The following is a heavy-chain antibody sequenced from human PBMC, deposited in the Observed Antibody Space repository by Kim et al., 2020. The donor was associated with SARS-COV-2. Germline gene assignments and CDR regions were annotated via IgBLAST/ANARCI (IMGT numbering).Heavy chain of an antibody. CDR3: ARDSGGYENAMDV. V-gene: IGHV4-61*01. CDR1: GGSVSSSSHY. D-gene: IGHD5-12*01. J-gene: IGHJ6*02. CDR2: IYYSGST. Sequence: SETLSLTCTVSGGSVSSSSHYWSWIRQPPGKGLEWIGYIYYSGSTKYNPSLKSRGTISVDTSKNQFSLKLTSVTAADTAVYYCARDSGGYENAMDVWGRGTTVTVSS.